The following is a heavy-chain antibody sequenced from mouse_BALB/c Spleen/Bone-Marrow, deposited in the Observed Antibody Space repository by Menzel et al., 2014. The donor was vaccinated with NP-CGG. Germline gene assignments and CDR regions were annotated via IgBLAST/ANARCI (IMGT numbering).Heavy chain of an antibody. CDR1: GYTFTSYW. CDR3: ARNYYYASSWSAMDC. J-gene: IGHJ4*01. V-gene: IGHV1-87*01. D-gene: IGHD1-1*01. CDR2: IYPGDGDA. Sequence: QVQLQQSGAELARPGASVKLSCKASGYTFTSYWMQWVKQRPGQGLEWIGTIYPGDGDARYTQKFKGKATLTADKSSSTAYMQLSSLASEDSAVYYCARNYYYASSWSAMDCWGQGTSVTVSS.